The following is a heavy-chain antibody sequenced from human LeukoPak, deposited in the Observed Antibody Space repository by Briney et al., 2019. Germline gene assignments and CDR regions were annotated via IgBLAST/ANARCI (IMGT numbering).Heavy chain of an antibody. D-gene: IGHD5-12*01. CDR1: GFTFSSYA. Sequence: GGSLRLSCSASGFTFSSYAMHWVRQAPGKGLEYVSAISSNGGSTYYAGSVKGRFTISRDNSKNTLYLQMSSLRAEDTAVYYCVKDAPLGGSDGYDSYWGQGTLVTVSS. J-gene: IGHJ4*02. V-gene: IGHV3-64D*06. CDR2: ISSNGGST. CDR3: VKDAPLGGSDGYDSY.